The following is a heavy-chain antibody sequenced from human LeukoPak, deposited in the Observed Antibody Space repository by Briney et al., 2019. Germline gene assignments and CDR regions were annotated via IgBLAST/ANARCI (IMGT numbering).Heavy chain of an antibody. Sequence: GASVKVSCKGSGYSFTSYWIGWVRQMPGKGLEWMGIIYPGDSDTRYSPSFQGQVTISADKSISTAYLQWSSLKASDTAMYYCARPDGYCSSTSCYYDYWGQGTLVTVSS. CDR2: IYPGDSDT. J-gene: IGHJ4*02. CDR3: ARPDGYCSSTSCYYDY. CDR1: GYSFTSYW. V-gene: IGHV5-51*01. D-gene: IGHD2-2*03.